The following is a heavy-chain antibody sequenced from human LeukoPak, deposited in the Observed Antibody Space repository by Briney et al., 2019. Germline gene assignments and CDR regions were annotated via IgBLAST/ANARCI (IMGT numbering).Heavy chain of an antibody. Sequence: PSETLSLACTVSGASISTYNDYWAWIRQPPGKGLEWSGGISYSGSTYYNPSLESRVTISIDTSKNDFSLQVSSVTAADTAVYYCARRRRDGYNNYWYFDFWGRGTLVTVSS. CDR3: ARRRRDGYNNYWYFDF. J-gene: IGHJ2*01. CDR2: ISYSGST. V-gene: IGHV4-39*02. CDR1: GASISTYNDY. D-gene: IGHD5-24*01.